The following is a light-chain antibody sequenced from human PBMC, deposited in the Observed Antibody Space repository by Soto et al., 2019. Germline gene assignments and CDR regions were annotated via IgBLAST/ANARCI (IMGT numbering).Light chain of an antibody. V-gene: IGKV3-11*01. Sequence: EIVLTHSPATLSWSQGGRDPLSCRASQSVSSYLAWYQQKPGQDPRLLIYDASNRATGIPARFSGGGYGTDFTLTISRLEPDDFAVYYCKQRSDWPTVGQGTRLEIK. CDR3: KQRSDWPT. CDR2: DAS. CDR1: QSVSSY. J-gene: IGKJ5*01.